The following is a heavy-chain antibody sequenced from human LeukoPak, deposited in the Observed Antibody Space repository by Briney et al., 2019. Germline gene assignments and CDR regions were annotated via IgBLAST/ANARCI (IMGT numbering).Heavy chain of an antibody. Sequence: GGSLRLSCAASGFTFSSYAMSWVRQAPGKGLEWVSAISGSGGSTYHADSVKGRFTISRDNSKNTLYLQMNSLRAEDTAVYYCAKARGDYDILTGYYGGGYYFDYWGQGTLVTVSS. J-gene: IGHJ4*02. CDR1: GFTFSSYA. D-gene: IGHD3-9*01. V-gene: IGHV3-23*01. CDR3: AKARGDYDILTGYYGGGYYFDY. CDR2: ISGSGGST.